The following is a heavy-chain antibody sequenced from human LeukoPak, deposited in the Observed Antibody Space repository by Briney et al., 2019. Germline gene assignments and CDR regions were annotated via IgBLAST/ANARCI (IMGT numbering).Heavy chain of an antibody. D-gene: IGHD3-10*01. CDR3: ARRGSGGRSFDY. V-gene: IGHV4-59*08. CDR1: RGSMSSYY. Sequence: SETLSLTCTVSRGSMSSYYWSWIRQPPGKGLEWIGYIYDSGSTNYNPSLKSRVNISVDTSKNQFSLQLSSVTAADTAVYYCARRGSGGRSFDYWGQGTLVTVSS. CDR2: IYDSGST. J-gene: IGHJ4*02.